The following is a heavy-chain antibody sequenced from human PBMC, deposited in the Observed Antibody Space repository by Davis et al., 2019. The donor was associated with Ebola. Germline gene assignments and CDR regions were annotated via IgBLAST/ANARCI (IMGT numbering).Heavy chain of an antibody. CDR2: ISYDGSNK. CDR1: GFTFSTYS. Sequence: GGSLRLSCAASGFTFSTYSLHWVRQAPGKGLEWVAVISYDGSNKYYADSVAGRFTMSRDNSMNTLHLQMNSLRVEDTAVYYCAKGSNLDYWGQGTLVTVSS. V-gene: IGHV3-30*18. D-gene: IGHD4-11*01. J-gene: IGHJ4*02. CDR3: AKGSNLDY.